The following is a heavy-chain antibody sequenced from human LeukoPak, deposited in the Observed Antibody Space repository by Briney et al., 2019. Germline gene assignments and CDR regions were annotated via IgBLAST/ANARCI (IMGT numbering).Heavy chain of an antibody. CDR2: IRYDGSNK. D-gene: IGHD1-14*01. Sequence: GGSLRLSCAASGFTFSSYGMHWVRQAPGKGLEWVASIRYDGSNKYYADSVKGRFTISRHNSKNTLYVQMNSLRAEDTAVYYCAKVPTGLYSYYYYMDVWGKGTTVTVSS. V-gene: IGHV3-30*02. J-gene: IGHJ6*03. CDR1: GFTFSSYG. CDR3: AKVPTGLYSYYYYMDV.